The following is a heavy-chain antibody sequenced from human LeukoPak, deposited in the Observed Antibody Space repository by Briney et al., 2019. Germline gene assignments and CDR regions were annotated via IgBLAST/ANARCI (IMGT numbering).Heavy chain of an antibody. D-gene: IGHD6-19*01. CDR1: GGSISSSNW. V-gene: IGHV4-4*02. CDR3: ARVPPPLYSSGWYRDNWFDP. Sequence: SGTLSLTCAVSGGSISSSNWWSWVRQPPGEGLEWIGEIYHSGSTNYNPSLKSRVTISVDKSKNQFSLKLSSVTAADTAVYYCARVPPPLYSSGWYRDNWFDPWGQGTLVTVSS. J-gene: IGHJ5*02. CDR2: IYHSGST.